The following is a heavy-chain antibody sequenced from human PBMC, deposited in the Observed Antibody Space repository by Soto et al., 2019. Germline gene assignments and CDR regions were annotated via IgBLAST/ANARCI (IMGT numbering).Heavy chain of an antibody. V-gene: IGHV3-7*03. Sequence: GGSLRLSCAASGFTFRSNWMSWVRQAPGKGLEWVANIKQDGSEKYYVDSVKGRFTISRDNAKNSLYLQMNSLRAEDTAVYYCATSGGGWLHPLVWGQGTLVTVSS. CDR2: IKQDGSEK. D-gene: IGHD5-12*01. CDR3: ATSGGGWLHPLV. J-gene: IGHJ4*02. CDR1: GFTFRSNW.